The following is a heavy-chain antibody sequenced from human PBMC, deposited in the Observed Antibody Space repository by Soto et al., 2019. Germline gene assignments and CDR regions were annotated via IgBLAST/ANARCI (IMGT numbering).Heavy chain of an antibody. J-gene: IGHJ4*02. CDR3: AKDLLRFLEWFSYPDF. CDR1: GFTFDDYA. D-gene: IGHD3-3*01. V-gene: IGHV3-9*01. CDR2: ISCNSGSI. Sequence: EVHLGESWGGLVQPGRSLRLSCAASGFTFDDYAMHWVRHAPGKGLEWVSGISCNSGSIGYADSVKGRFTISRDNAKNSLYLQMNSLRAEDTALYYWAKDLLRFLEWFSYPDFWGQGTLVTVSS.